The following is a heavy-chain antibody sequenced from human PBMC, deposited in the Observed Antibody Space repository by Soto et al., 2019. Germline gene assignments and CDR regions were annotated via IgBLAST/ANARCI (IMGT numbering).Heavy chain of an antibody. Sequence: GVLLRISWKGSGDRFTDYWSGWVRQMPGKGLEWMGIIYPGDSDTRYSPSFQGQVTISADKSISTAYLQWSSLKATDTGMYYCARADDVPYYYYGMDVWGQGTTVTVSS. CDR3: ARADDVPYYYYGMDV. CDR1: GDRFTDYW. CDR2: IYPGDSDT. V-gene: IGHV5-51*01. J-gene: IGHJ6*02. D-gene: IGHD1-1*01.